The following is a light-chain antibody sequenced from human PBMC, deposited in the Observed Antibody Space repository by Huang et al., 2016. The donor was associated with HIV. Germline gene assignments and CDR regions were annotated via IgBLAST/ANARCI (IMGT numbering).Light chain of an antibody. J-gene: IGKJ4*01. CDR2: GPS. CDR1: KAASRAF. Sequence: VVMTQSPGTLSLSPGERASLSCRASKAASRAFLTWYQHKPGQAPRLLISGPSNRATGVPDRFSVSWSGTDFTLTIDRLEPEDFALYYCQQFGYSPFTFGGGTRLEI. V-gene: IGKV3-20*01. CDR3: QQFGYSPFT.